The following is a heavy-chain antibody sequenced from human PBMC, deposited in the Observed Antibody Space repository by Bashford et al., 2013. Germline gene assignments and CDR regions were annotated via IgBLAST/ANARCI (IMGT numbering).Heavy chain of an antibody. D-gene: IGHD3-10*01. CDR1: GFTFSSYE. Sequence: GSLRLSCAASGFTFSSYEMNWVRQAPGKGLEWVSYISSSGTTIYYADSVKGRFTISRDNAKNSLYLQMNSLRAEDTAVYYCVRDNGGYYYGSDPYYYGMDVWGQGTTVTVSS. CDR2: ISSSGTTI. V-gene: IGHV3-48*03. J-gene: IGHJ6*02. CDR3: VRDNGGYYYGSDPYYYGMDV.